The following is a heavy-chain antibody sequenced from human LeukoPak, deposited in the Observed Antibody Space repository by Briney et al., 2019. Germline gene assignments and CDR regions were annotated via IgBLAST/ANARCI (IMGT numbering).Heavy chain of an antibody. V-gene: IGHV3-74*01. CDR3: VRDFRSADY. J-gene: IGHJ4*02. CDR1: GFTFSNYC. Sequence: PGGSLRVSCTASGFTFSNYCMHWVRQTPGKGLIWVSRTCPGGTITNYADSVKGRFTISRDDAKNMMFLQMNSLRADDTAVYYCVRDFRSADYWGQGTLVTVSS. CDR2: TCPGGTIT.